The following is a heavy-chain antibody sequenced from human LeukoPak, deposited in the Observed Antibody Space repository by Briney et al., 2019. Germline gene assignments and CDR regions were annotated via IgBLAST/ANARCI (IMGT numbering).Heavy chain of an antibody. V-gene: IGHV1-2*02. CDR3: ARDREMATITGWNY. J-gene: IGHJ4*02. CDR2: INPNSGGT. Sequence: GASVKVSCKASGYTFTGYYMHWVRQAPGQGLEWMGWINPNSGGTNYAQKFQGRVTMTRDTSISTAYMELSRLRSGDTAVYYCARDREMATITGWNYWGQGTLVTVSS. D-gene: IGHD5-24*01. CDR1: GYTFTGYY.